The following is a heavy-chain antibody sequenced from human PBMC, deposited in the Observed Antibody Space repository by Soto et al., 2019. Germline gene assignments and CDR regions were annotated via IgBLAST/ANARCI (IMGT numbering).Heavy chain of an antibody. V-gene: IGHV3-53*01. CDR2: IYSGGST. Sequence: GGSLRLSCAASGFTVSSNYMSWVRQAPGKGLEWVSVIYSGGSTYYADSVKGRFTISRDNSKNTLYLQMNSLRAEDTAVYYCARDGARITIFGVVRYYGMDVWGQGTTVTVSS. D-gene: IGHD3-3*01. CDR1: GFTVSSNY. J-gene: IGHJ6*02. CDR3: ARDGARITIFGVVRYYGMDV.